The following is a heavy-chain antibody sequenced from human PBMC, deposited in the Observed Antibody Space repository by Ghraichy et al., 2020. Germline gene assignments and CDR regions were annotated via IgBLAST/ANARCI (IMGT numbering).Heavy chain of an antibody. CDR1: GFTLNTYA. CDR2: ISGTGFST. CDR3: ARDGYNEIPFDY. D-gene: IGHD5-24*01. Sequence: GALRLSCAASGFTLNTYAMSWVRQAPGKGLEWVSTISGTGFSTYYANSVEGRFTTSRDDSKNTLYLQVNSLRAEDTAVYYCARDGYNEIPFDYWGQGSLVTVSS. J-gene: IGHJ4*02. V-gene: IGHV3-23*01.